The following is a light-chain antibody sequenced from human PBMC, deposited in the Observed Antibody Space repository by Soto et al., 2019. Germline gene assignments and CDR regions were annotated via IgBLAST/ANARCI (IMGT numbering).Light chain of an antibody. Sequence: QSVLTQPPSASGTPGQRVTISCSGSSSSIGSNTVNWYQQLPGTAPKLLIYSTYQRPSGVPDRFSGSKSGTAASLAISGLQSADEADYYCAAWDDSLNGPVFGGGTKLTVL. V-gene: IGLV1-44*01. CDR3: AAWDDSLNGPV. J-gene: IGLJ3*02. CDR2: STY. CDR1: SSSIGSNT.